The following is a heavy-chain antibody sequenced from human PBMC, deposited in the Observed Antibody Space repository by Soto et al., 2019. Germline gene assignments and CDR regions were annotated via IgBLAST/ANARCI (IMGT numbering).Heavy chain of an antibody. CDR3: ARRDFWSSGSYFWFDP. Sequence: QVQLVQSGPEMQKPGASVKVSCKASGYTFTNYVIVWVRQAPGQGLEWMGWIRPHNGDTNYAQKFQGRVSMTSDTSTDTTYMELRSLRPDDTAVYYCARRDFWSSGSYFWFDPWGQGTLVTVSS. V-gene: IGHV1-18*04. J-gene: IGHJ5*02. CDR1: GYTFTNYV. CDR2: IRPHNGDT. D-gene: IGHD1-26*01.